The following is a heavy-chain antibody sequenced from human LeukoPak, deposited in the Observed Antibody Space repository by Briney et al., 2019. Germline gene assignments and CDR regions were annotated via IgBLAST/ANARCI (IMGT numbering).Heavy chain of an antibody. J-gene: IGHJ5*02. V-gene: IGHV1-8*01. CDR3: ARDTYTSSSGRFDP. CDR2: INPNSGNR. D-gene: IGHD6-6*01. Sequence: GASVKVSCKASGYTFTTHDINWVRQATGQGLEWMGWINPNSGNRGYAQKFQGRVTMTRNTSTSTAYMELSSLRSEDTAVYYCARDTYTSSSGRFDPWGQGTLVTVSS. CDR1: GYTFTTHD.